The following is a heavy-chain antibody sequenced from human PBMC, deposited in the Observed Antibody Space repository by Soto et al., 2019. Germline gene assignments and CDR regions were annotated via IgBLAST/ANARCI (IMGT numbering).Heavy chain of an antibody. CDR2: INSDGSST. J-gene: IGHJ4*02. CDR3: ARDGIAAADPVDY. D-gene: IGHD6-13*01. V-gene: IGHV3-74*01. Sequence: GGPLRLSCAASGFTFSSYWMDWGRQAPGKGLVWVSRINSDGSSTSYADSVKGRFTISRDNAKNTLYLQMNSLRAEDTAVYYCARDGIAAADPVDYWGQGTLVTVSS. CDR1: GFTFSSYW.